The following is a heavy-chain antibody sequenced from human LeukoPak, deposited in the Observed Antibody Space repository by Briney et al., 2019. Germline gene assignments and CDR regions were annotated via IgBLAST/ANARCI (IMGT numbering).Heavy chain of an antibody. D-gene: IGHD3-22*01. V-gene: IGHV4-39*07. Sequence: GSLRLSCAASGFTLSSYSMHWVRQSPGKGLEWIGSIYYSGSTYYNPSLKSRVTISVDTSKNQFSLKVSSVTAADTAVYYCARERRTGYYYRAKDYWGQGTLVTVSS. CDR2: IYYSGST. CDR3: ARERRTGYYYRAKDY. J-gene: IGHJ4*02. CDR1: GFTLSSYS.